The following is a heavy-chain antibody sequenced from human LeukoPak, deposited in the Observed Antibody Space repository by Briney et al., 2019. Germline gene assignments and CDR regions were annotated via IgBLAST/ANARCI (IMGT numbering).Heavy chain of an antibody. J-gene: IGHJ4*02. D-gene: IGHD3-10*01. CDR2: IYTSGST. CDR3: ARDRDYRGSDTFYTHYFES. V-gene: IGHV4-4*07. Sequence: SETLSLTCTVSGGSISSYYWSWIRQPAGKGLEWIGRIYTSGSTNYNPSLKSRVTISLDKSKNQFSLSLSSVTASDTAVYYCARDRDYRGSDTFYTHYFESWGQGTLVTVSS. CDR1: GGSISSYY.